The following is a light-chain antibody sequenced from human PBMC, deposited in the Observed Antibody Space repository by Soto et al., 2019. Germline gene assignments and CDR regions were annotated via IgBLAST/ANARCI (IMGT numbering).Light chain of an antibody. CDR2: GAS. V-gene: IGKV3-20*01. Sequence: EIVLTQSPATLPLSPGERATLSCRASQSFNSIYLAWYQQKPGQAPRPLIYGASSRATGIPDRFSGSGSGTDFTLTISRLEPEDFAVYYCHQYDSWTFGQGTKVDIK. J-gene: IGKJ1*01. CDR3: HQYDSWT. CDR1: QSFNSIY.